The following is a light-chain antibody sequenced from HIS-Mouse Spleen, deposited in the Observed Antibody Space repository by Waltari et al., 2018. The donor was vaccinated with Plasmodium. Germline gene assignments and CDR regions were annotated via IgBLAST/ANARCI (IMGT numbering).Light chain of an antibody. CDR2: EVS. J-gene: IGLJ1*01. CDR1: SSDVGGYNY. V-gene: IGLV2-14*01. Sequence: QSALTQPASVSGSPGQSITLPCTGTSSDVGGYNYVSWYQQHPGKAPKLMIYEVSNRPSGVSNRFSGSKSGNTASLTISGLQAEDEADYYCSSYTSSSTLDVFGTGTKVTVL. CDR3: SSYTSSSTLDV.